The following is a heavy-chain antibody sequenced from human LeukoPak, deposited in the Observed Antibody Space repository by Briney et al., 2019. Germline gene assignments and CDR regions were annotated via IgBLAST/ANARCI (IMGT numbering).Heavy chain of an antibody. CDR2: ISSSSSYT. J-gene: IGHJ3*02. CDR1: GFTFSDYY. V-gene: IGHV3-11*06. D-gene: IGHD2-15*01. Sequence: GGSLRLSCAASGFTFSDYYMSWIRQAPGKGLEWVSYISSSSSYTNYADSVKGRFTISRDNAKNSLYLQMNSLIAEDTAVYYCARDYCSGGSCSDAFDIWGQGTMVTVSS. CDR3: ARDYCSGGSCSDAFDI.